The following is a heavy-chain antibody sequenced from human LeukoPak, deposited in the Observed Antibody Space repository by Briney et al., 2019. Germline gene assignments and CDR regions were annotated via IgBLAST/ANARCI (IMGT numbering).Heavy chain of an antibody. CDR2: IIPALRTA. D-gene: IGHD3-10*01. CDR1: GGTFNTNG. CDR3: ARERLPRGGDYWYFDI. J-gene: IGHJ2*01. Sequence: GASVTVSCKASGGTFNTNGITWVRQAPGAGLEWLGGIIPALRTANFAPKFQGRVTMTTDESTTTVYMELTSLRSEDTAMYFCARERLPRGGDYWYFDIWGRGTLVTVSS. V-gene: IGHV1-69*05.